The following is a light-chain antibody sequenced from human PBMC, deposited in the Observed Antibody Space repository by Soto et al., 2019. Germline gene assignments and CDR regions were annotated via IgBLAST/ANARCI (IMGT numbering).Light chain of an antibody. Sequence: QSVLTQSPSVSGAPGQRVTISCTGSSSNIGAGYDVHWYQQLPGTAPKLLIFANINRPSGVPDRFSGSKSGTSASLAITGLRAEDEADYYCQSYDRSLSSPIFGGGTKLTVL. V-gene: IGLV1-40*01. J-gene: IGLJ2*01. CDR1: SSNIGAGYD. CDR2: ANI. CDR3: QSYDRSLSSPI.